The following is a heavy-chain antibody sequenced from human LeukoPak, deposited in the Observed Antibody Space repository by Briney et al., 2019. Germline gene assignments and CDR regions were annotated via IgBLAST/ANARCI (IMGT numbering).Heavy chain of an antibody. CDR3: ARDGLSVGPKGVYFDY. D-gene: IGHD6-19*01. J-gene: IGHJ4*02. V-gene: IGHV1-18*01. CDR1: GYTFTSYG. Sequence: ASVRVSCKASGYTFTSYGISWVRQAPGQGLEWMGWISAYNGNTNYAQKLQGRVTMTTDTSTSTAYMELRSLRSDDTAVYYCARDGLSVGPKGVYFDYWGQGTLVTVSS. CDR2: ISAYNGNT.